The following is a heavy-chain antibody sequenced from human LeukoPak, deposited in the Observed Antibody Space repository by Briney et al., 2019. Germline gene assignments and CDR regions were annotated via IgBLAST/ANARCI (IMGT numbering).Heavy chain of an antibody. CDR2: IYYSGST. V-gene: IGHV4-39*01. CDR1: GGSISSNNYY. J-gene: IGHJ6*03. Sequence: SETLSLTCTVSGGSISSNNYYWGWIRQPPGMGLEWIGSIYYSGSTYYNPSLKSRVTISVDTSKNQFSLKLSSVTAADTAVYYCARHRAYYYYMDVWGKGTTVTVSS. CDR3: ARHRAYYYYMDV.